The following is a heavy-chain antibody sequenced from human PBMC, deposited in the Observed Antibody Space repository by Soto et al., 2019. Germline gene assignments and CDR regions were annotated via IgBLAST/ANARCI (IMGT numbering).Heavy chain of an antibody. CDR1: GASIINYY. D-gene: IGHD1-26*01. CDR3: ARHVVGATTSGFDI. Sequence: QVQLQESGPGLVKPSETLSLTCTVSGASIINYYWSWIRQPPGKGLEWIGYIYYRGHTNYNPSLKSRVTISLDTSKNHLSLNLSSVTAADTAVYYYARHVVGATTSGFDIWGRGTMVTVSS. V-gene: IGHV4-59*01. CDR2: IYYRGHT. J-gene: IGHJ3*02.